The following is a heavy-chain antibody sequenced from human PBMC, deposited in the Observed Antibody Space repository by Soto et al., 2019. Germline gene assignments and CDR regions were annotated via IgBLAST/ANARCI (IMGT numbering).Heavy chain of an antibody. CDR3: AKDRGGGAVVPDY. D-gene: IGHD2-21*01. J-gene: IGHJ4*02. CDR1: GFSFSSYG. Sequence: QVQLVESGGGVVQPGKSLRLSCAASGFSFSSYGIHWVRQAPGKGLEWVAVIWYDGSHEYYADSVKGRFSISRDNSKSTVFLKMNSRRAEDTVVYYCAKDRGGGAVVPDYWGQGTLVTVSS. V-gene: IGHV3-33*06. CDR2: IWYDGSHE.